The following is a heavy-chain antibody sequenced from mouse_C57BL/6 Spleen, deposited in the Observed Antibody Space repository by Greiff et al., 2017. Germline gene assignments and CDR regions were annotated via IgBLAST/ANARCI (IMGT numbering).Heavy chain of an antibody. D-gene: IGHD1-1*01. J-gene: IGHJ3*01. CDR1: GYTFTSYW. CDR3: ARPLYGSSSWFAY. Sequence: QVQLQQPGAELVMPGASVKLSCKASGYTFTSYWMHWVKQRPGHGLEWIGEIDPSDSYTNYNQKFKGKSTLTVDKSSSTAYMQLSSLTSEDSAVYYGARPLYGSSSWFAYWGQGTLVTVSA. V-gene: IGHV1-69*01. CDR2: IDPSDSYT.